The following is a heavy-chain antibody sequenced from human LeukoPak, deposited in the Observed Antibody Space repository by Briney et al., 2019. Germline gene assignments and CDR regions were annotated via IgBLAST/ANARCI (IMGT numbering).Heavy chain of an antibody. CDR3: AREFLTKLNWFDP. D-gene: IGHD2/OR15-2a*01. CDR1: GGSISSSSYY. J-gene: IGHJ5*02. CDR2: IYYSGST. V-gene: IGHV4-39*07. Sequence: SETLSLTCTVSGGSISSSSYYWGWIRQPPGKGLEWIGSIYYSGSTYYNPSLKSRVTISVDTSKNQFSLKLSSVTAADTAVYYCAREFLTKLNWFDPWGQGTLVTVSS.